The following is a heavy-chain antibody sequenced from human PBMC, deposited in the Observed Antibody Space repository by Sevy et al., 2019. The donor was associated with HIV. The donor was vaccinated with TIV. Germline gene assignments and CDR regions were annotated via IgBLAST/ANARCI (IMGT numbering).Heavy chain of an antibody. CDR3: AREEEDYVWGTSRDLTFFDY. CDR2: ISSSSSYI. D-gene: IGHD3-16*02. V-gene: IGHV3-21*01. Sequence: GGSLRLSCAVSGFTFSSYTMNWVRQAPGKGLEWVSSISSSSSYIYYADSVKGRFTISGDNAKNSLYLQMNSLRAEDTAVDYCAREEEDYVWGTSRDLTFFDYWGQGTLVTVSS. J-gene: IGHJ4*02. CDR1: GFTFSSYT.